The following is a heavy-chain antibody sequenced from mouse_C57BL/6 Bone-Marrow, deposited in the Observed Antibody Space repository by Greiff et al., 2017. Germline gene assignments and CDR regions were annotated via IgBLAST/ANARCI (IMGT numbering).Heavy chain of an antibody. CDR2: IDPSDSYT. CDR3: ASLSDYYGSRGYYFDY. Sequence: QVQLQQSGAELVRPGTSVKLSCKASGYTFTSYWMPWVKQRPGQGLEWIGVIDPSDSYTNYNQKFKGKATLTVDTSSSTAYMQLSSLTSEDSAVYYCASLSDYYGSRGYYFDYWGQGTTLTVSS. V-gene: IGHV1-59*01. CDR1: GYTFTSYW. D-gene: IGHD1-1*01. J-gene: IGHJ2*01.